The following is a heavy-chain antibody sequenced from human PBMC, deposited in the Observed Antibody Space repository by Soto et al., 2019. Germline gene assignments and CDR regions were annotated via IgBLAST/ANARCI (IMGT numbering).Heavy chain of an antibody. V-gene: IGHV1-8*01. CDR2: MDPKSGYT. CDR1: GYTFTSYD. CDR3: ARGRVWRDN. Sequence: ASVKVSCKASGYTFTSYDIKWVRQAAGHGLEWMGWMDPKSGYTDYAQKFQGRVTMTRNTSISTAYMELSSLRSEDTAVYYCARGRVWRDNWGQGTLVTVSS. J-gene: IGHJ4*02.